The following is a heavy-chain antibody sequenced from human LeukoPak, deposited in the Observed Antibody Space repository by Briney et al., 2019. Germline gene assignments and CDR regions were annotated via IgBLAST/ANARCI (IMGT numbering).Heavy chain of an antibody. V-gene: IGHV3-23*01. CDR1: GFTFSNYA. Sequence: GGSLRLSCVASGFTFSNYAMSWVRQAPGQGLEWVSAISGSGGSTYYADSVKGRFTISRDNAKNSLFLQMNSLRAEDTAVYYCLRDVDVWGRGTTVIVSS. CDR3: LRDVDV. CDR2: ISGSGGST. J-gene: IGHJ6*02.